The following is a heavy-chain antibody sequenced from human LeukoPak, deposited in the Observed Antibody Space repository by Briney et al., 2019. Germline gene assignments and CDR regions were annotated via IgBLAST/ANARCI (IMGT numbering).Heavy chain of an antibody. CDR3: ARYCSGGTCSPIDY. Sequence: GASVKVSCKASGYXFIDYYIHWVRQAPGQGLEWMGWINPKSGGTKYAQKFQGRVTMTSDTSISTAYMELSILRSDDTAVYYCARYCSGGTCSPIDYWGQGTLVTVSS. D-gene: IGHD2-15*01. J-gene: IGHJ4*02. CDR2: INPKSGGT. CDR1: GYXFIDYY. V-gene: IGHV1-2*02.